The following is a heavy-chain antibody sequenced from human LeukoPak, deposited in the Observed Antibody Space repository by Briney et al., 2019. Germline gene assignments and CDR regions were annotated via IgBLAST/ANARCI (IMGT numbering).Heavy chain of an antibody. CDR1: GGTFSSYA. CDR3: ARGRMFGYCSGGSCYDAFDI. Sequence: SVKVSCKASGGTFSSYAISWVRQAPGQGLEWMGGIIPIFGTANYAQKFQGRVTITADESTSTAYMELSSLRSEDTAVYYCARGRMFGYCSGGSCYDAFDIWGQGTMVTVSS. V-gene: IGHV1-69*13. D-gene: IGHD2-15*01. CDR2: IIPIFGTA. J-gene: IGHJ3*02.